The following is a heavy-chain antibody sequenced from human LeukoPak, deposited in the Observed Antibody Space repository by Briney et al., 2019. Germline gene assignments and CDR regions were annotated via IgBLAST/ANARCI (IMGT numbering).Heavy chain of an antibody. CDR1: GFTFSSYA. CDR3: AKNWFGELLGVFDY. D-gene: IGHD3-10*01. J-gene: IGHJ4*02. CDR2: ISGSGGST. V-gene: IGHV3-23*01. Sequence: GGSLRLSCAASGFTFSSYAMSWVRQAPGKGLEWVSAISGSGGSTYYADSVKGRFTISRDNSKKTLYLQMNSLRAEDTAVYYWAKNWFGELLGVFDYWGQGTLVTVSS.